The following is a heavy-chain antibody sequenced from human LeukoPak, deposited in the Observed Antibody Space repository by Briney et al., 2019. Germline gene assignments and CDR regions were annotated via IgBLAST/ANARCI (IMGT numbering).Heavy chain of an antibody. CDR3: VRKRAESGTYYNNMDV. J-gene: IGHJ6*02. D-gene: IGHD2-15*01. CDR1: GGSISSDY. V-gene: IGHV4-59*01. CDR2: IHYSGSP. Sequence: PSETLSLTCTVSGGSISSDYWSWIREPPGKGLEWIGYIHYSGSPNYNPSLKSRVTISVDTSKNHSSLGRRSVTAADTAVYYWVRKRAESGTYYNNMDVGGQGPTVTVSS.